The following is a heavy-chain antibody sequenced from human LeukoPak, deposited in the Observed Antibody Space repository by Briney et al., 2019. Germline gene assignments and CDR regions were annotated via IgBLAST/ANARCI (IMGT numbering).Heavy chain of an antibody. CDR3: ARDNNDSSGYYYVRPQSHDAFDI. CDR1: GFTFSSYS. V-gene: IGHV3-48*01. J-gene: IGHJ3*02. CDR2: ISSSSSTI. D-gene: IGHD3-22*01. Sequence: PGGSLRLSCAASGFTFSSYSMNWVRQAPGKGLEWVSYISSSSSTIYYADSVKGRFTISRDNAKNSLYLQMNSLRAEDTAVYYCARDNNDSSGYYYVRPQSHDAFDIWGQGTMVTVSS.